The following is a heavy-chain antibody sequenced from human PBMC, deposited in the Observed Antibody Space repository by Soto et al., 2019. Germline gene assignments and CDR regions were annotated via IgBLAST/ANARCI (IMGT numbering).Heavy chain of an antibody. J-gene: IGHJ4*02. Sequence: EVQLLESGGGLVQPGGSLRLSCAASGFTFSSYAMSWVRQAPGKGLEWVSVISGSGDSKYYADSVKGRFTISRDNSKNTLYLQMNSLRVEHTAVYYCAKRAYGSDFDYWGQGTLVTVSS. D-gene: IGHD3-10*01. CDR2: ISGSGDSK. CDR3: AKRAYGSDFDY. V-gene: IGHV3-23*01. CDR1: GFTFSSYA.